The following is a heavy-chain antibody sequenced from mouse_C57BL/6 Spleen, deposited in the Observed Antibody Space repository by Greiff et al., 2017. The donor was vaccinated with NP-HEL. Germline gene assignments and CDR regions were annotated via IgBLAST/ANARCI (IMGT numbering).Heavy chain of an antibody. Sequence: VQLQQSGAELVKPGASVKMSCKASGYTFTSYWITWVKQRPGQGLEWIGDIYPGSGSTNYNEKFKSKATLTVDTSSSTAYMQLSSLTSEDSAVYYCARPPYYYGSSYGYFDYWGQGTTLTVSS. V-gene: IGHV1-55*01. J-gene: IGHJ2*01. D-gene: IGHD1-1*01. CDR3: ARPPYYYGSSYGYFDY. CDR2: IYPGSGST. CDR1: GYTFTSYW.